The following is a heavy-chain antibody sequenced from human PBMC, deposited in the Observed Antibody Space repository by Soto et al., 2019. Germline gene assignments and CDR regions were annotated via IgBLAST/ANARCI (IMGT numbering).Heavy chain of an antibody. J-gene: IGHJ4*02. CDR3: TRLISAAHDY. CDR1: GFVFKDSS. V-gene: IGHV3-73*01. D-gene: IGHD3-22*01. CDR2: IRDRAYSYAT. Sequence: EVLLVESGGGMVQPGGSLKLSCAASGFVFKDSSIHWVRQASGKGLEWVGRIRDRAYSYATAYAESVKGRFTISRDDSNYTAYLQMSRLTTEDAAIYYCTRLISAAHDYWGQGTLVTVAS.